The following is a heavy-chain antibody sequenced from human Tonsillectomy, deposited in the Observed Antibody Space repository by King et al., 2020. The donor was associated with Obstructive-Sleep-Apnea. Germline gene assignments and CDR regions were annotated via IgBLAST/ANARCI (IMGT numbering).Heavy chain of an antibody. D-gene: IGHD2-2*01. CDR3: ARDNDPLVVVPAAMNYYYYGMDV. V-gene: IGHV1-69*01. CDR1: GGTFSNYA. J-gene: IGHJ6*02. Sequence: LQLVQSGAEVRKPGSSVKVSCKASGGTFSNYAISWVRQAPGQGLEWMGGIIPMSGTANYAQKFQGRVTITADESTSTAYMELSSLRSEDTAVYYCARDNDPLVVVPAAMNYYYYGMDVWGQGTTVTVSS. CDR2: IIPMSGTA.